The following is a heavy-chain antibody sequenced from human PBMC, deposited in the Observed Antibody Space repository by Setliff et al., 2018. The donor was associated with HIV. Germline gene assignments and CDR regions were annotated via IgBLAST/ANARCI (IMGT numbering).Heavy chain of an antibody. CDR1: GDSISRRIYY. J-gene: IGHJ4*02. V-gene: IGHV4-39*01. D-gene: IGHD2-2*01. CDR3: AKLLPAADMAREIDS. CDR2: FYYSGSS. Sequence: SETLSLTCTVSGDSISRRIYYWGWIRQPPGKGLEWIGNFYYSGSSHYNPSLKSRVTISVDTSKKQFSLKLISVSAADTAVYYCAKLLPAADMAREIDSWGQGTQVTVSS.